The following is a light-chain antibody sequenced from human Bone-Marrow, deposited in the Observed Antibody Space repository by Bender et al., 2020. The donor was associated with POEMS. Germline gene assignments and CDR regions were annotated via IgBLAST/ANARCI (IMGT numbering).Light chain of an antibody. Sequence: QSALTQPASVSGSPGQSITISCTGTSSDVGSYNLVSWYQQHPGKAPKLIFYESDKRPSGVSNRFSGSKSGNTATLTISGLQTEDEAEYYCCSYAGSATWVFGGGIKVTVL. J-gene: IGLJ3*02. V-gene: IGLV2-23*01. CDR1: SSDVGSYNL. CDR3: CSYAGSATWV. CDR2: ESD.